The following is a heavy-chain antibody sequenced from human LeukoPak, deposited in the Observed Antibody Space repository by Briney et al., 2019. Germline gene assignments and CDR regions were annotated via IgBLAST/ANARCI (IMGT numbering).Heavy chain of an antibody. J-gene: IGHJ4*02. CDR3: ARGRIRADY. V-gene: IGHV3-64*01. CDR2: ISSNGGST. CDR1: GFTFSSYA. Sequence: GGSLRLSCAASGFTFSSYAMHWVRQAPGKGLEYVSAISSNGGSTYYANSVKGRFTISRDNSENTLYLQMGSLRAEDMAVYYCARGRIRADYWGQGTLVTVSS.